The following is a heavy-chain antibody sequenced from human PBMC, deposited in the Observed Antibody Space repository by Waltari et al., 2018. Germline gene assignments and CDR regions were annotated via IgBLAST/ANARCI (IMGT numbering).Heavy chain of an antibody. D-gene: IGHD3-3*01. J-gene: IGHJ2*01. CDR3: ARRDDFWSGYSWYFDL. CDR1: GGSISSYY. V-gene: IGHV4-4*07. CDR2: TYTGGST. Sequence: QVQLQESGPGLVKPSETLSLTCTVSGGSISSYYWNWIRQPAGKGLEWIGRTYTGGSTNYNPSLKSRVTMSVDTSKNQVSLKLSSVTAADTAVYYCARRDDFWSGYSWYFDLWGRGTLVTVSS.